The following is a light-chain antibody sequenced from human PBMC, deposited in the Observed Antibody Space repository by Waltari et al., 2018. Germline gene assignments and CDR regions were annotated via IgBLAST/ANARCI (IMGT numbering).Light chain of an antibody. V-gene: IGLV2-14*01. CDR3: CSFTSRSTWV. Sequence: QSALTQPASVSGSPGQSITISCTGTSSDVGGYNSVSSYQQHPGKTPKPLIFDVSYRPSGVSDRFSGSKSGNTASLTISGLQAEDESDYYCCSFTSRSTWVFGGGTKLTVL. CDR1: SSDVGGYNS. CDR2: DVS. J-gene: IGLJ3*02.